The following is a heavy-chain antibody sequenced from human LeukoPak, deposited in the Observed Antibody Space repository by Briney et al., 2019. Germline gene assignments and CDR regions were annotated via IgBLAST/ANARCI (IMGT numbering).Heavy chain of an antibody. CDR1: GYTFTSNY. V-gene: IGHV1-46*01. D-gene: IGHD1-26*01. CDR2: INPSDGST. J-gene: IGHJ4*02. Sequence: ASVKVSCKASGYTFTSNYMDWGRQTPGQGLEWMGVINPSDGSTTYAQKFQSRVTLTRDTSTTTAHMELRSLTSEDTAVYYCAKEAGAFDYWGQGTLVTVSS. CDR3: AKEAGAFDY.